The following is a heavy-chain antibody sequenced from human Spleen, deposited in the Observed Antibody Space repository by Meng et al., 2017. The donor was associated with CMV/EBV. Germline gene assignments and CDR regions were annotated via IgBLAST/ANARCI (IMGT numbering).Heavy chain of an antibody. CDR2: FNPNGGTT. CDR1: GYTLTNLY. D-gene: IGHD1-14*01. J-gene: IGHJ4*02. V-gene: IGHV1-46*01. Sequence: SCKASGYTLTNLYIHWVRQAPGQGLEWMGVFNPNGGTTAYAQNFQGRVTMTGDTSTSTVHMELHSLRSEDTAMYFCAAKIEITYFDLWGQGTLVTVSS. CDR3: AAKIEITYFDL.